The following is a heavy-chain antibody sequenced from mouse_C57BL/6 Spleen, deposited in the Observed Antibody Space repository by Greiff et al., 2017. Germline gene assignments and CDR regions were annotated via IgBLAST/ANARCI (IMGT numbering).Heavy chain of an antibody. CDR3: ARDGYYVYAMDY. D-gene: IGHD2-3*01. Sequence: EVMLVESGGGLVKPGGSLKLSCAASGFTFSDYGMHWVRQAPEKGLEWVAYISSGSSTISYADTVKGRFTISRDHAKNTLFLQMTSLRSEDTAMYYCARDGYYVYAMDYWGQGTSVTVAS. V-gene: IGHV5-17*01. J-gene: IGHJ4*01. CDR2: ISSGSSTI. CDR1: GFTFSDYG.